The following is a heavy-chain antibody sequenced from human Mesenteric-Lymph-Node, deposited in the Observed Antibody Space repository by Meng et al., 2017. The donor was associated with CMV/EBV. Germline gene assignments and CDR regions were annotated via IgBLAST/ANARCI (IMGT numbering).Heavy chain of an antibody. D-gene: IGHD5-12*01. V-gene: IGHV3-23*01. CDR1: GFTVSSNY. J-gene: IGHJ6*02. Sequence: GGSLRLSCAASGFTVSSNYMSWVRQAPGKGLEWVSAISGSGGSTYYADSVKGRFTISRDNSKNTLYLQMNSLRAEDTAVYYCAKDFHSGYDFIYYYGMDVWGQGTTVTVSS. CDR3: AKDFHSGYDFIYYYGMDV. CDR2: ISGSGGST.